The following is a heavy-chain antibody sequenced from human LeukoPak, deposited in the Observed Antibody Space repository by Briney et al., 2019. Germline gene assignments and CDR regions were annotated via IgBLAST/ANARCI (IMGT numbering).Heavy chain of an antibody. V-gene: IGHV1-69*13. D-gene: IGHD3-10*01. Sequence: GASVKVSCKASGGTFSSYAISWVRQAPGQGLEWMGGIIPIFGTANYAQKFQGGVTITADESTSTAYMELSSLRSEDTAVYYCARVGAYGSGSYGFDYWGQGTLVTVSS. CDR3: ARVGAYGSGSYGFDY. CDR1: GGTFSSYA. J-gene: IGHJ4*02. CDR2: IIPIFGTA.